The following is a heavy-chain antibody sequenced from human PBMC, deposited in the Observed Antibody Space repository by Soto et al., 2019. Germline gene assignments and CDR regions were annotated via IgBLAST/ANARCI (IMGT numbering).Heavy chain of an antibody. CDR1: GGSISSSSYY. CDR2: IYYSGST. CDR3: ATQRGVYYYYYGMDV. D-gene: IGHD3-16*01. J-gene: IGHJ6*02. Sequence: QLQLQESGPGLVKPSETLSLTCTVSGGSISSSSYYWGWIRQPPGKGLEWIGSIYYSGSTYYNPSLKSRVTISVDTSKNQFSLKLSSVTAADTAVYYCATQRGVYYYYYGMDVWGQGTTVTVSS. V-gene: IGHV4-39*01.